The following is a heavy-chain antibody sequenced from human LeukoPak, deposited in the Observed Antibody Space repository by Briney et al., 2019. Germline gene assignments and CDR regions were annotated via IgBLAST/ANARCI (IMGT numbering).Heavy chain of an antibody. J-gene: IGHJ3*01. CDR1: AFTIAISS. Sequence: GSLRLSCSTSAFTIAISSMTWVRHPPRRERVWVSGISDAGASTHYAEPVKGQFTITTDNSHNTLFLQLNSLRVEDTAVYYCAKDSYVSGRPLETFVVWGEGTMVTVSS. CDR2: ISDAGAST. V-gene: IGHV3-23*01. D-gene: IGHD3-10*01. CDR3: AKDSYVSGRPLETFVV.